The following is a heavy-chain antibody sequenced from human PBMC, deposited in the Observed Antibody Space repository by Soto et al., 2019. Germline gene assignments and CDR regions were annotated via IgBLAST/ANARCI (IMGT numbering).Heavy chain of an antibody. Sequence: SETLSLTCTVSRGSINNYYWTLIRQPPGKGLEWIGYVSYSGRTNYNTSLKSRVNMLVDQSKNQFSLNLTSCPAAATAVFFCSGLQHPVVTAIDIWGQETMVTVSS. D-gene: IGHD2-15*01. CDR1: RGSINNYY. V-gene: IGHV4-59*03. CDR3: SGLQHPVVTAIDI. CDR2: VSYSGRT. J-gene: IGHJ3*02.